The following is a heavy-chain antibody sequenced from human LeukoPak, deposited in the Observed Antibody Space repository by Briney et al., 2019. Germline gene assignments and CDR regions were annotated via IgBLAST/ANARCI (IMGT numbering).Heavy chain of an antibody. CDR3: GRQGHNFFGC. CDR1: GYSFTSYW. J-gene: IGHJ4*02. CDR2: IDPSDSYT. V-gene: IGHV5-10-1*01. Sequence: GESLRISCKGSGYSFTSYWISWVRQMPGKGLEWMGRIDPSDSYTNYSPSFQAHVTISADKSISTAYLEWGTLKASDTAMYYCGRQGHNFFGCWGQGTLVTVSS.